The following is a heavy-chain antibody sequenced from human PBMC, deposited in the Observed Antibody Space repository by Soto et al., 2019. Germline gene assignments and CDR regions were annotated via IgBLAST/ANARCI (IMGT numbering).Heavy chain of an antibody. CDR3: ATMGTPATGLYYFDY. J-gene: IGHJ4*02. V-gene: IGHV4-30-4*01. Sequence: PSGTLSLTCTVSGGSISSGNYYWSWIRQPPGKGLEWIGFISYSGSTYYSLSLKSRVTISVDTSKNQFSLNLSFVTAADTAVYYCATMGTPATGLYYFDYWGQGTLVTV. CDR1: GGSISSGNYY. CDR2: ISYSGST. D-gene: IGHD5-18*01.